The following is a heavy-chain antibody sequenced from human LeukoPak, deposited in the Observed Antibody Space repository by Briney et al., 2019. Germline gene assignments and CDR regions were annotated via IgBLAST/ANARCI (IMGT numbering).Heavy chain of an antibody. Sequence: GGSLRLSCAASGFTFSSSAMSWVRQTPGKGLEWVSAISGSGGSTYYANSVKGRFTISRDNAKNSLYLQMNSLRAEDTAVYYCARDRGGSGYDFTGYWGQGTLVTVSS. CDR3: ARDRGGSGYDFTGY. CDR2: ISGSGGST. V-gene: IGHV3-23*01. CDR1: GFTFSSSA. J-gene: IGHJ4*02. D-gene: IGHD5-12*01.